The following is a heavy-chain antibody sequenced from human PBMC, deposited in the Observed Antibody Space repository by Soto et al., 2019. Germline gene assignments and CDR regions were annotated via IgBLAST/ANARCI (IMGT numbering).Heavy chain of an antibody. Sequence: GGSLSLSCAASGFTFNIFAMGWVRQAPGQGLEWVSGISGSGESTYYADSVKGRFTISRDDSKNTVHLQLNSLRAEDTAIYYCAKDGGITMFRGRARGFDIWGPGTMVTVSS. V-gene: IGHV3-23*01. CDR2: ISGSGEST. CDR1: GFTFNIFA. J-gene: IGHJ3*02. D-gene: IGHD3-10*01. CDR3: AKDGGITMFRGRARGFDI.